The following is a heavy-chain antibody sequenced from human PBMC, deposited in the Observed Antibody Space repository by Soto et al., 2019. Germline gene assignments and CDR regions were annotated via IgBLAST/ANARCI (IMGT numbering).Heavy chain of an antibody. CDR2: IYYSGST. CDR1: GGSISSGGYY. CDR3: ARGVYQLLYYYGMDV. Sequence: QVQLQESGPGLVKPSQTLSLTCTVSGGSISSGGYYWSWIRQHPGKGLEWIGYIYYSGSTYYNPSLKSGVTISVDTSKNQFSLKLSSVTAADTAVYYCARGVYQLLYYYGMDVWGQGTTVTVSS. D-gene: IGHD2-2*01. V-gene: IGHV4-31*03. J-gene: IGHJ6*02.